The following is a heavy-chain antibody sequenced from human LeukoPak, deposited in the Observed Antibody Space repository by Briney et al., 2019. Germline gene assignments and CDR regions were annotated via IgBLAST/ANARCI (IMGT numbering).Heavy chain of an antibody. Sequence: ASVKVSCKASGYTFTGYYMHWVRQAPGQGLEWMGWINPNSGGTNYAQKFQGRVTMTRDTSISTAYMELSRLRSDDTAVYYCARDLEAAVTDASDIWGQGTMVTVSS. CDR2: INPNSGGT. D-gene: IGHD6-13*01. V-gene: IGHV1-2*02. CDR1: GYTFTGYY. J-gene: IGHJ3*02. CDR3: ARDLEAAVTDASDI.